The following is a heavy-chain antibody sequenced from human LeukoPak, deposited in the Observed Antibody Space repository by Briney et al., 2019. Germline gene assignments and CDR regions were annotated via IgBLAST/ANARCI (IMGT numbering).Heavy chain of an antibody. V-gene: IGHV4-39*01. D-gene: IGHD6-13*01. Sequence: SETLSLTCTVSGGSISSSSYYWGWIRQPPGKGLEWIGIIYYSGSTYYNPSLKSRVTISVDTSKNQFSLKLNSVTAADTAVYYCARSITSSWYGDFQHWGQGTLVTVSS. J-gene: IGHJ1*01. CDR3: ARSITSSWYGDFQH. CDR1: GGSISSSSYY. CDR2: IYYSGST.